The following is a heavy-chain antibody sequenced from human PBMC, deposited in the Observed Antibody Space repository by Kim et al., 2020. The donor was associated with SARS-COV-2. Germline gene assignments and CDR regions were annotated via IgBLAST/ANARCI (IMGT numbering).Heavy chain of an antibody. J-gene: IGHJ4*02. D-gene: IGHD3-10*01. V-gene: IGHV4-34*01. Sequence: SHSSIKSRVPISVDTSKNQFSLKLRSVTAADTSVYYCARGPMVRGVKCDFWGQGTLVTVSS. CDR3: ARGPMVRGVKCDF.